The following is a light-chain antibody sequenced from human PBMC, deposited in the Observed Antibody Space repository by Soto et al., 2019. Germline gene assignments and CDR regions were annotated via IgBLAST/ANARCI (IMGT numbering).Light chain of an antibody. CDR1: QTVNSR. J-gene: IGKJ1*01. Sequence: EIVRTQCPHTLSLSPGERVTLSCGGSQTVNSRLAWYQHKPGQAPRLLIYHTSNRATGIPARFSGSGSGTDFTLTISSLEPEDFAVYYCHQRQSWPRTFGQGTKVDIK. CDR2: HTS. V-gene: IGKV3-11*01. CDR3: HQRQSWPRT.